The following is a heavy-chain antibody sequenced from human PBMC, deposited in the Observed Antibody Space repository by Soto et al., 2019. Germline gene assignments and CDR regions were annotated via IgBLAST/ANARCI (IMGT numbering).Heavy chain of an antibody. CDR3: ARALTMTVVWGWGY. Sequence: EVQLVESGGGLVQPGGSLRLSCAASGFTFSTYWMSWVRQAPGKWLEWVANIKQDGSEKYYVDSVKGRFTISRDNAKNSLYLQMNSLRAGDTAVYYCARALTMTVVWGWGYWGQGTLVTVSS. CDR1: GFTFSTYW. V-gene: IGHV3-7*03. J-gene: IGHJ4*02. D-gene: IGHD3-22*01. CDR2: IKQDGSEK.